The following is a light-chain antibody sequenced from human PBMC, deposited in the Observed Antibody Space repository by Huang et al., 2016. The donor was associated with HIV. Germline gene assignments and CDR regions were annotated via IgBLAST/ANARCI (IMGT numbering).Light chain of an antibody. Sequence: DIVLTQSPATLSLSPGVRGTLSCRTSQSVSSSLAWYQQRPGQPPRLLIYDTFKRATGVPARFSGSGSGTDFALTISSLEPEDFAIYYCQLRNTRRGPTFGPGTRVDVK. V-gene: IGKV3-11*01. J-gene: IGKJ3*01. CDR3: QLRNTRRGPT. CDR1: QSVSSS. CDR2: DTF.